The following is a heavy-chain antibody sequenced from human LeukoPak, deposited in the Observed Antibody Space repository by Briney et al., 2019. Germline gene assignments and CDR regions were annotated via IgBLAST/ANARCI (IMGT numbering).Heavy chain of an antibody. CDR3: ASGEGTTYYYSSGSYYRLDY. J-gene: IGHJ4*02. Sequence: PGGSLRLSCAASGFTFSSHAMTWVRQAPGKGLEWVSVISGSGGSTYYADSVKGRFTISRDNSKNTLDLQMNSLRAEDTAVYYCASGEGTTYYYSSGSYYRLDYWGQGTLVTVSS. V-gene: IGHV3-23*01. D-gene: IGHD3-10*01. CDR2: ISGSGGST. CDR1: GFTFSSHA.